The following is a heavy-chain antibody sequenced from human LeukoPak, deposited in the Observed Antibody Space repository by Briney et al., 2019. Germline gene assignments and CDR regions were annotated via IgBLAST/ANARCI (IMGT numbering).Heavy chain of an antibody. D-gene: IGHD6-19*01. J-gene: IGHJ4*02. Sequence: GASVKVSCKASGYTFTGYYIHWVRQAPGQGLEWMGWINPNSGGTNYAQKFQGRVTMTTDTSTSTAYMELRSLRSDDTAVYYCARDSGWGQGPSDYWGQGTLVTVSS. CDR1: GYTFTGYY. CDR3: ARDSGWGQGPSDY. CDR2: INPNSGGT. V-gene: IGHV1-2*02.